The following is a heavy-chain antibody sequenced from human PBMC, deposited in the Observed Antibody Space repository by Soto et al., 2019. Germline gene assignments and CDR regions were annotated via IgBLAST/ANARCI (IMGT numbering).Heavy chain of an antibody. D-gene: IGHD2-2*01. J-gene: IGHJ3*02. CDR1: GGTFSSYT. Sequence: ASVKVSCKASGGTFSSYTISWVRQAPGQGLEWMGRIIPILGIANYAQKFQGRVTITADKSTSTAYMELSSLRSEDTAVYYCARAYCSSTSCYDAFDIWGQGTMVTVSS. CDR3: ARAYCSSTSCYDAFDI. CDR2: IIPILGIA. V-gene: IGHV1-69*02.